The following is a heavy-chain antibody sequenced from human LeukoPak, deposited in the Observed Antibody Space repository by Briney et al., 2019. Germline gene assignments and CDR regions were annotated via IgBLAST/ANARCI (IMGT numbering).Heavy chain of an antibody. Sequence: SETLSLTCTVSGGXISSFYCSWIRQPPGKGLEWLGYIYYRGNTQYNPSLKSRVTISVDTYKNQFSLRLTSVTAADTAVYYCARDLDNGGSSIWYFDLWGRGTLVTVSS. V-gene: IGHV4-59*01. CDR2: IYYRGNT. CDR3: ARDLDNGGSSIWYFDL. D-gene: IGHD4-23*01. J-gene: IGHJ2*01. CDR1: GGXISSFY.